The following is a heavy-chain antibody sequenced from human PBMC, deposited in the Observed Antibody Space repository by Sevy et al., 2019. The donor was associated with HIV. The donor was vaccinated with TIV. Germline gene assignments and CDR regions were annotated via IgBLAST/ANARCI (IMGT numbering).Heavy chain of an antibody. CDR2: ISGSGSGT. CDR1: GFIFRTSA. Sequence: GGSLRLSCAASGFIFRTSAMNWVRQAPGKGLEWVSSISGSGSGTYHADSVKGRITISRDNSKNTVYLQMNNLRVEDTAIYYCAKGFGSGTGGWYFDRWGQGTLVTVSS. V-gene: IGHV3-23*01. J-gene: IGHJ4*02. CDR3: AKGFGSGTGGWYFDR. D-gene: IGHD3-10*01.